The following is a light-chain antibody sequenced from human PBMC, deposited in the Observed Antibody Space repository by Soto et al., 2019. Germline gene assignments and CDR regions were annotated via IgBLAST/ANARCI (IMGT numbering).Light chain of an antibody. CDR2: DIS. CDR3: SSYTTSHTLV. J-gene: IGLJ2*01. V-gene: IGLV2-14*01. Sequence: QSVLTQPRSVSGSPGQSVTISCTGTSGDGGDYDYVSWYQQHPGKAPKVLLYDISNRPSGVSNRFSGSKSGNTASLTISGLQAEDESDFYCSSYTTSHTLVFGGGTQLTVL. CDR1: SGDGGDYDY.